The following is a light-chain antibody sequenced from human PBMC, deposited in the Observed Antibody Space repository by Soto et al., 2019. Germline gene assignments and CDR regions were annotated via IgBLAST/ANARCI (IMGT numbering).Light chain of an antibody. CDR2: AAD. CDR1: QSVSSSY. V-gene: IGKV3-20*01. CDR3: QHYGGPFT. J-gene: IGKJ3*01. Sequence: EIVLTQSPGTLSLSPGESATLSCRASQSVSSSYLAWYQQKPGQAPRLLISAADSRASGIPGRFSGSGSGTDFTLTIRRLEPEDFAVYYCQHYGGPFTFGPGTKVDIK.